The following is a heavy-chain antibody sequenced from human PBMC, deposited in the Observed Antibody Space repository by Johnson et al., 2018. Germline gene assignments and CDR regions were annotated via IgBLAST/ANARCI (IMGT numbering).Heavy chain of an antibody. D-gene: IGHD3-10*01. CDR2: INQDGSEK. J-gene: IGHJ6*03. V-gene: IGHV3-7*01. CDR3: ARGPHMVPHYSYYYMDV. Sequence: EVQLVESGGGLVQPGGSLRLSCAASGFSFSTYWMSWVRQAPGRGLEWVANINQDGSEKYYVYSVKGRFTISRDTAKNSQYLQMNSLRAEDTAVYYCARGPHMVPHYSYYYMDVWGKGTTVTVSS. CDR1: GFSFSTYW.